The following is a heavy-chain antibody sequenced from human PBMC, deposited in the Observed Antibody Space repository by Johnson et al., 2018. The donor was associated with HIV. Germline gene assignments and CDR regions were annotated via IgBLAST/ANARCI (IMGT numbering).Heavy chain of an antibody. D-gene: IGHD3-22*01. CDR3: ARDGCDDSSGYYWGAFDI. CDR1: GFTFSSYA. V-gene: IGHV3-48*04. Sequence: EVQVVESGGGLVQPGGSLRLSCAASGFTFSSYAMSWVRQAPGKGLEGVSGISWNSGSIGYVDSVKGRFTISRDNAKKSMYLQLNSLKAEDTSVYYCARDGCDDSSGYYWGAFDIWGQGTMVTVSS. CDR2: ISWNSGSI. J-gene: IGHJ3*02.